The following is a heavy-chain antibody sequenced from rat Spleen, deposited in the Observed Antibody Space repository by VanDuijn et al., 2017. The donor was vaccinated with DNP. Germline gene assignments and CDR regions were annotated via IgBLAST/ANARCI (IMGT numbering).Heavy chain of an antibody. V-gene: IGHV3-1*01. D-gene: IGHD1-3*01. J-gene: IGHJ4*01. CDR3: ARSVRATSYYAMDA. CDR1: GYSITSNY. Sequence: EVQLQESGPGLVKPSQSLSLTCSVTGYSITSNYWGWIRKFPGSKMEWIGHTNYSGITTYNPSLKSRISITRDTSKNQFFLQLRSVTTEDTATYYCARSVRATSYYAMDAWGQGTSVTVSS. CDR2: TNYSGIT.